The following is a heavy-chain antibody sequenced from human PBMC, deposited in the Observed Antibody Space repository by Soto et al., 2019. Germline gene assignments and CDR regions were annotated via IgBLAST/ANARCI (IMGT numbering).Heavy chain of an antibody. D-gene: IGHD3-22*01. Sequence: GGSLRLSCAASGFTFSSYAMSWVRQAPGKGLEWVSAISGSGGSTYYADSVKGRFTISRDNSKNTLYLQMNSLRAEDTAVYYCAKSAYYYDSSGFTGYAFDIWGQGTMVTVSS. CDR2: ISGSGGST. CDR1: GFTFSSYA. J-gene: IGHJ3*02. V-gene: IGHV3-23*01. CDR3: AKSAYYYDSSGFTGYAFDI.